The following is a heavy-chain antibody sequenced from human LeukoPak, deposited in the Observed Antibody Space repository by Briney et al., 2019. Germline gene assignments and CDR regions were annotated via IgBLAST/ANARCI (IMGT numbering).Heavy chain of an antibody. CDR1: GYTFTDYY. Sequence: GATVKVSCKASGYTFTDYYMHWVQQAPGKGLEWMGRVDPEDGETIYAEKFQGRVTITADTSTDTAYMELSSLRSEDTAVYYCATFSRGTPFRYWGQGTLVTVSS. CDR2: VDPEDGET. J-gene: IGHJ4*02. D-gene: IGHD1-14*01. V-gene: IGHV1-69-2*01. CDR3: ATFSRGTPFRY.